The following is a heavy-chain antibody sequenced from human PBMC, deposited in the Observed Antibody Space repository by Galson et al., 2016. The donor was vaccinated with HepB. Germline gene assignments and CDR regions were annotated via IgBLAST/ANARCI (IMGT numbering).Heavy chain of an antibody. CDR1: GFTFSSYS. Sequence: SLRLSCAASGFTFSSYSMNWVRQAPGKGLEWITFISGSSSSIYYADSVKGRFTISRDISKNTLYLQMNSLRADDTALYYCARRGINWGFFDYWGQGTLVTVSS. J-gene: IGHJ4*02. CDR3: ARRGINWGFFDY. D-gene: IGHD7-27*01. CDR2: ISGSSSSI. V-gene: IGHV3-48*01.